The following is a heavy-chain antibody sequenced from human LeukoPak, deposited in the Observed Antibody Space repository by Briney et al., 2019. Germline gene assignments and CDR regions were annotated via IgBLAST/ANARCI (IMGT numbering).Heavy chain of an antibody. CDR3: ARGAVTAFDY. CDR2: ISSCSSHI. CDR1: GFTFSSYN. Sequence: PGASVRLSCAASGFTFSSYNMNWVRQAPGKGLEWVSSISSCSSHIYFADSVKGRFSISRDNAKNSLYLQMNSLRAEDTAVYYCARGAVTAFDYWGQGTLVAVSS. J-gene: IGHJ4*02. D-gene: IGHD4-11*01. V-gene: IGHV3-21*01.